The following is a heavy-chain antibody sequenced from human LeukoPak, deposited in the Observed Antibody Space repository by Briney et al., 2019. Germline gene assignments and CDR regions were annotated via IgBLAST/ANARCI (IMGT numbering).Heavy chain of an antibody. Sequence: PGDSLRLSCAASGFTFTKYWMTWVRQAPGKGLEWVGNIKQDGSDKNYMDSVKGRFTISRDNAKNSLYLQMNSLRAEDTAVYYCARGLPSGSYYFDYWGQGTLVTVSS. CDR2: IKQDGSDK. J-gene: IGHJ4*02. CDR3: ARGLPSGSYYFDY. CDR1: GFTFTKYW. V-gene: IGHV3-7*01. D-gene: IGHD1-26*01.